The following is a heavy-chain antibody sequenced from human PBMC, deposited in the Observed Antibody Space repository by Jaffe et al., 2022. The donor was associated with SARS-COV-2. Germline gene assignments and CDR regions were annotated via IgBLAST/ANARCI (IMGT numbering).Heavy chain of an antibody. CDR2: IKQDGSEK. CDR1: GFTFSSYW. Sequence: EVQLVESGGGLVQPGGSLRLSCAASGFTFSSYWMSWVRQAPGKGLEWVANIKQDGSEKYYVDSVKGRFTISRDNAKNSLYLQMNSLRAEDTAVYYCARGLRYFDWLLYRSGGNAFDIWGQGTMVTVSS. J-gene: IGHJ3*02. CDR3: ARGLRYFDWLLYRSGGNAFDI. V-gene: IGHV3-7*01. D-gene: IGHD3-9*01.